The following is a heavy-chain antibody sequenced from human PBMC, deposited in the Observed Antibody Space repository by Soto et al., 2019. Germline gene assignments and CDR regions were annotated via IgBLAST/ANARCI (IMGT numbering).Heavy chain of an antibody. D-gene: IGHD6-19*01. V-gene: IGHV1-18*01. CDR2: ISAYNGNT. Sequence: ASVKVSCKASGYTFTSYGISWVRQAPGQGLEWMGWISAYNGNTNYAQKLQGRVTMTTDTSTSTAYMELRSLRSDDTAVYYCARDWVIAVAVPGAFDIWGQGTMVTVSS. J-gene: IGHJ3*02. CDR1: GYTFTSYG. CDR3: ARDWVIAVAVPGAFDI.